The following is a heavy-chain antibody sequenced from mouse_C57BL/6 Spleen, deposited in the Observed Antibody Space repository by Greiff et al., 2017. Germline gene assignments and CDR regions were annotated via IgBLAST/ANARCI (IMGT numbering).Heavy chain of an antibody. V-gene: IGHV1-18*01. CDR2: INPNNGGT. Sequence: EVQLQQSGPELVKPGASVKIPCKASGYTFTDYNMDWVKQSHGKSLEWIGDINPNNGGTIYNQKFKGKATLTVDKSSSTAYMELRSLTSEDTAVYYCARGGDSYYYGSGRYFDVWGTGTTVTVSS. CDR1: GYTFTDYN. CDR3: ARGGDSYYYGSGRYFDV. J-gene: IGHJ1*03. D-gene: IGHD1-1*01.